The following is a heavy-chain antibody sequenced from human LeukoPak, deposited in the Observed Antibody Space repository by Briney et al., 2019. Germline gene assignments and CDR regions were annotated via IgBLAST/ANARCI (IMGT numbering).Heavy chain of an antibody. CDR3: AREGHGPQNYYYYYYMDV. J-gene: IGHJ6*03. V-gene: IGHV1-46*03. D-gene: IGHD2-8*01. CDR2: INPSGGST. Sequence: ASVKVSCKASGYTFTSYYMHWVRQAPGQGLEWMGIINPSGGSTSYAQKFQGRVTMTRDTSTSTVYMELSSLRSEDTAVYYCAREGHGPQNYYYYYYMDVWGKGNTVTVSS. CDR1: GYTFTSYY.